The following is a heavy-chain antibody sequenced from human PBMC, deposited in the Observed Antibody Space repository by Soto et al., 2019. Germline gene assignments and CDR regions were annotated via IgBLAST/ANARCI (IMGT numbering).Heavy chain of an antibody. J-gene: IGHJ6*03. V-gene: IGHV5-51*01. CDR3: ARAPHRFRGPFRYYYYYMDV. CDR2: IYPGDSDT. Sequence: GESLKISCKGSGYSFTSYWIGWVRQMPGKGLEWMGIIYPGDSDTRYSPSFQGQVTISADKSISTAYLQWSSLKASDTAMYYCARAPHRFRGPFRYYYYYMDVWGKGTTVTVSS. D-gene: IGHD3-16*02. CDR1: GYSFTSYW.